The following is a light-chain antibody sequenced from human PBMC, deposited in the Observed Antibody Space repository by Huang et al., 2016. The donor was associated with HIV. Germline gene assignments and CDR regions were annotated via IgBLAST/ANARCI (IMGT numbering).Light chain of an antibody. J-gene: IGKJ4*01. CDR2: GAS. CDR1: QSINSN. V-gene: IGKV3-15*01. Sequence: EMVMTQSPATLSVSPGERATVSCRASQSINSNLAWYQQKPGQAPRLLIYGASTRATGIPARFRVSGSGTEFTLTISSLQSEDFAFYYCQHYNNWPPLVTFGGGTKVEIK. CDR3: QHYNNWPPLVT.